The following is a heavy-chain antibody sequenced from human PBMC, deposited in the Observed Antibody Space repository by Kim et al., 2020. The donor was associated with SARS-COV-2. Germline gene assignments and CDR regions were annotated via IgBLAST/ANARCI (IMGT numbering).Heavy chain of an antibody. CDR1: RFTMSNYV. D-gene: IGHD6-19*01. Sequence: GGSLSLSCAASRFTMSNYVMSWVRQAPGKGLEWVSDISGSGGTTFYAVSVKGRFSISRDNSRNTLYLQMNSLRAEDTAVYYCASKTRYSSGADYWGQGTL. CDR2: ISGSGGTT. J-gene: IGHJ4*02. V-gene: IGHV3-23*01. CDR3: ASKTRYSSGADY.